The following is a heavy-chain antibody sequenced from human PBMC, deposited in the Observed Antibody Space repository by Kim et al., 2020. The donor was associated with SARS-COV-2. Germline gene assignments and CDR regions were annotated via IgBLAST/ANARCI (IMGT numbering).Heavy chain of an antibody. Sequence: ASVKVSCKASGYTFTSYGISWVRQAPGQGLEWMGWISAYNGNTNYAQKLQGRVTMTTDTSTSTAYMELRSLRSDDTSVYYCAREVTYYDYVWGSYRYVWFDPWGQGTLVTVSS. CDR2: ISAYNGNT. CDR3: AREVTYYDYVWGSYRYVWFDP. CDR1: GYTFTSYG. J-gene: IGHJ5*02. D-gene: IGHD3-16*02. V-gene: IGHV1-18*01.